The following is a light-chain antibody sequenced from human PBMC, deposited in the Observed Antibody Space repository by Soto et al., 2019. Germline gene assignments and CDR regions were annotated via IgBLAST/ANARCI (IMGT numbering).Light chain of an antibody. CDR3: QQSDSFPIT. Sequence: EIQMTRSRSSVSVSVGSIDTITCRASQDIITWLAWYQQKPGKAPNLLIYTASNLQSGVPSRFSGSGSGTHFTLTISSLQPEDFGTYYCQQSDSFPITFGQGTRLEIK. V-gene: IGKV1-12*01. CDR1: QDIITW. CDR2: TAS. J-gene: IGKJ5*01.